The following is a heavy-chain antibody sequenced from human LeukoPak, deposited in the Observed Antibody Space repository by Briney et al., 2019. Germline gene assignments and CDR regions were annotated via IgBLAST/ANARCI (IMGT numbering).Heavy chain of an antibody. V-gene: IGHV3-53*01. J-gene: IGHJ4*02. CDR2: IYSGGST. CDR1: GFTVSSNY. Sequence: GGSLRLSCAASGFTVSSNYMSWVRQAPGKGLEWVSVIYSGGSTYYADSVKGRFTISRDNSKNTLYLQMNSLRAEDTAVYYCARDKSYGSSGYVPPSFDYWGQGTLVTVSS. D-gene: IGHD3-22*01. CDR3: ARDKSYGSSGYVPPSFDY.